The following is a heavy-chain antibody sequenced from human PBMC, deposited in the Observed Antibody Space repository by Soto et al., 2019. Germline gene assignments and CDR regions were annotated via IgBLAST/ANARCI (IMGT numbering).Heavy chain of an antibody. Sequence: SEDLSLTCSGSGGSLLRGAHFWTWIRQRPGKGLEWVGKIFFSGETHHNPALKSRLFFSIDTANNQFSLKLTSVTPADTAIYYCARDNYGGMLDFSGPGTMVTVSA. D-gene: IGHD2-15*01. V-gene: IGHV4-31*02. CDR3: ARDNYGGMLDF. CDR2: IFFSGET. CDR1: GGSLLRGAHF. J-gene: IGHJ4*02.